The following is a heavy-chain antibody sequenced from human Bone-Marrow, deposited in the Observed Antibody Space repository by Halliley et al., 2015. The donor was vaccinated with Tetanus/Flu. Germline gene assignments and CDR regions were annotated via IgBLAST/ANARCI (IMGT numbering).Heavy chain of an antibody. CDR3: VKEQGSGYYRTSDY. J-gene: IGHJ4*02. D-gene: IGHD3-22*01. Sequence: SLRLSCAASGFTLSSCGMHWVRQTPGKGLEWVAVITYDGSEIHYADSVEGRFTISRDTSSNTVYLQMNSLRAEDTALYYCVKEQGSGYYRTSDYWGQGTLVTVSS. V-gene: IGHV3-30*18. CDR2: ITYDGSEI. CDR1: GFTLSSCG.